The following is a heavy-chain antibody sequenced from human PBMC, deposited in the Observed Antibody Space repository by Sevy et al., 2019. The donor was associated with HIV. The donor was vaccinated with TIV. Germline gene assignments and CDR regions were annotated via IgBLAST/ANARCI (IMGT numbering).Heavy chain of an antibody. CDR3: ARDLGSADRTLRY. CDR2: IWYDGSHK. CDR1: GFTFTTYA. D-gene: IGHD2-2*01. J-gene: IGHJ4*02. V-gene: IGHV3-33*01. Sequence: GSLRLSCAASGFTFTTYAMHWVRQAPGKGLEWVAVIWYDGSHKYYADSMKGRFTISRDTSKNTVYLQMNSLRAEDTAVYYCARDLGSADRTLRYWGQGTLVTVSS.